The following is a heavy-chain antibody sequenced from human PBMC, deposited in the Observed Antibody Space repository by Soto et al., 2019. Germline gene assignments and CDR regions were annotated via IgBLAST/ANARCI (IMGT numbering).Heavy chain of an antibody. CDR3: ASPGEDYYYYGMDV. J-gene: IGHJ6*02. Sequence: PGESLKISCKGSGYSFTSYWISWVRQMPGKGLEWMGRIDPSDSYTNYSPSFQGHVTISADKSISTAYLQWSSLKASDTAMYYCASPGEDYYYYGMDVWGQGTTVTVSS. CDR1: GYSFTSYW. V-gene: IGHV5-10-1*01. D-gene: IGHD2-21*01. CDR2: IDPSDSYT.